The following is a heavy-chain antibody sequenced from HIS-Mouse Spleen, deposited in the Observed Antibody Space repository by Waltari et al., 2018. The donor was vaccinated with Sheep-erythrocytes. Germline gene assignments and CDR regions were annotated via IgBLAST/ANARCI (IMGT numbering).Heavy chain of an antibody. CDR3: ARRTYYDFWSGYYTDAFDI. CDR1: GYSFTSYW. V-gene: IGHV5-51*03. Sequence: EVQLVQSGAEVKKPGESLKISCKGFGYSFTSYWIGWARPMPGKGLEWMGIIYPGDSDTRYSPSFQGQVTISADKSISTAYLQWSSLKASDTAMYYCARRTYYDFWSGYYTDAFDIWGQGTMVTVSS. CDR2: IYPGDSDT. J-gene: IGHJ3*02. D-gene: IGHD3-3*01.